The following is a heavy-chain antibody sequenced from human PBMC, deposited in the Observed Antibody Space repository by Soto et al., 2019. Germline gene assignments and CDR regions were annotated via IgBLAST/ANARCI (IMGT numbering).Heavy chain of an antibody. J-gene: IGHJ4*02. CDR2: ITAYNGNT. CDR1: GYTFTSYG. D-gene: IGHD6-13*01. CDR3: ERGIAPYYFDY. V-gene: IGHV1-18*01. Sequence: ASVKVSCKASGYTFTSYGISWVRQAPGQGLELMGWITAYNGNTNYSQKFQGRVTITRDTSASTAYMELSSLRSEDTAVYYCERGIAPYYFDYWGQGTLVTVS.